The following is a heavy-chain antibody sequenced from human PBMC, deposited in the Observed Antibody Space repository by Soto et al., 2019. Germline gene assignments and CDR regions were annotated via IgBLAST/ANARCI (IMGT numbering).Heavy chain of an antibody. D-gene: IGHD2-15*01. J-gene: IGHJ5*02. CDR3: ASLDIVVVVAATPGENWFDP. V-gene: IGHV3-30-3*01. CDR2: ISYDGSNK. Sequence: QVQLVESGGGVVQPGRSLRLSCAASGFTFSSYAMHWVRQAPGKGLEWVAVISYDGSNKYYADSVKGRFTISRDNSKNPLYLQMNSLRAEDTAVYYCASLDIVVVVAATPGENWFDPWGQGTLVTVSS. CDR1: GFTFSSYA.